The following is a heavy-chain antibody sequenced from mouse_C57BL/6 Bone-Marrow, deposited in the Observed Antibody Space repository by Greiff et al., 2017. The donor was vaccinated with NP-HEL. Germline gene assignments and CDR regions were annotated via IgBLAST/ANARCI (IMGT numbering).Heavy chain of an antibody. J-gene: IGHJ3*01. CDR2: ISSGGSYT. CDR3: ARQDYYGSSQSAWFAY. CDR1: GFTFSSYG. Sequence: EVKLVESGGDLVKPGGSLKLSCAASGFTFSSYGMSWVRQTPDKRLEWVATISSGGSYTYYPDSVKGRFTISRDNAKNTLYLQMSSLKSEDTAMYYCARQDYYGSSQSAWFAYWGQGTLVTVSA. D-gene: IGHD1-1*01. V-gene: IGHV5-6*01.